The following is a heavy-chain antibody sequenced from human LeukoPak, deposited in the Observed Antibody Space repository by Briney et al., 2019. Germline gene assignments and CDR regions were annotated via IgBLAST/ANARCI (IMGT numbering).Heavy chain of an antibody. J-gene: IGHJ4*02. CDR1: GFTFSSYW. D-gene: IGHD3-10*01. CDR2: INCDGSST. CDR3: ARRSPTCYFDY. V-gene: IGHV3-74*01. Sequence: GGTLPLTCAASGFTFSSYWMHWVHQAPGKGLVWVSCINCDGSSTSYADSVKGRFTISRGNAKNTLYLQMNSLRAEDTDVYYSARRSPTCYFDYWGQGTLVTVSS.